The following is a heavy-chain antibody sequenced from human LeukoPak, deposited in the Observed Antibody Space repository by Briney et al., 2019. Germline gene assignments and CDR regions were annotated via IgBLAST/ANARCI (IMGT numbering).Heavy chain of an antibody. D-gene: IGHD2-2*01. CDR3: ALRVVVPAANYNWFDP. Sequence: GGSLRFSCAASGFTVSSNYMSWVRQAPGKGLEWVSVIYSGGSTYYADSVKGRFTISRDNSKNTLYLQMNSLRAEDTAVYYCALRVVVPAANYNWFDPWGQGTLVTVSS. J-gene: IGHJ5*02. CDR2: IYSGGST. V-gene: IGHV3-53*05. CDR1: GFTVSSNY.